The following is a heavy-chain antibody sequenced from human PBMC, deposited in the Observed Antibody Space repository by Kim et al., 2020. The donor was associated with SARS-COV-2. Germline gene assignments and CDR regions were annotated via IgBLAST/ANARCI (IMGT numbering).Heavy chain of an antibody. J-gene: IGHJ4*02. CDR3: ARGRGYYDSSGYTA. CDR2: INHSGST. Sequence: SETLSLTCAVYGGSFSGYYWSWIRQPPGKGLEWIGEINHSGSTNYNPSLKSRVTISVDTSKNQFSLKLSSVTAADTAVYYCARGRGYYDSSGYTAWGQGTLVTVSS. CDR1: GGSFSGYY. V-gene: IGHV4-34*01. D-gene: IGHD3-22*01.